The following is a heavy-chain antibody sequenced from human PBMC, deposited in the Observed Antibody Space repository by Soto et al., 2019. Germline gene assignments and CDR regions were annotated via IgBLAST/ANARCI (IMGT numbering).Heavy chain of an antibody. CDR3: ASESVERFRATYYYYGMDV. CDR1: GGSISSSSYY. CDR2: IYYSGST. Sequence: SETLSLTCTVSGGSISSSSYYRGWIRQPPGKGLEWIGSIYYSGSTYYNPSLKSRVTISVDTSKNQFSLKLSSVTAADTAVYYCASESVERFRATYYYYGMDVWGKGTTVT. J-gene: IGHJ6*04. V-gene: IGHV4-39*01. D-gene: IGHD3-10*01.